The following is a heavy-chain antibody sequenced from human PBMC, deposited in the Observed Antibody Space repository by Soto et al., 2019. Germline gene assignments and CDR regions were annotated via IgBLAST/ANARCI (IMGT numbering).Heavy chain of an antibody. CDR1: GGSISSGGYY. J-gene: IGHJ6*02. D-gene: IGHD2-2*01. CDR2: IYYSAST. Sequence: QVQLQESGPGLVKPSQTLSLTCTVSGGSISSGGYYWSWIRQHPGKGLEWIGYIYYSASTYYNPSLQSRVTISVDTSKNPFALTLSSVTTADTAVYYCARAQLLQRYYYGMDVWGQGTTVTVSS. V-gene: IGHV4-31*03. CDR3: ARAQLLQRYYYGMDV.